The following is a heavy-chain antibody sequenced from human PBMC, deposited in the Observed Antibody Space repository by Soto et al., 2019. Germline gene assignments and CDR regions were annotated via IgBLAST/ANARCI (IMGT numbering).Heavy chain of an antibody. Sequence: QVQLQESGPGLVKPSETLSLTCTVFGGSIRPYYWSWIRQPPGKELEWIGYIYYTGSTHYSPSLRSRVTMSLDTSKNLLSLKLNSVTAADTAVYYCARGSPLSSSFPLDYWGQGSLVAVSS. CDR1: GGSIRPYY. CDR3: ARGSPLSSSFPLDY. V-gene: IGHV4-59*12. CDR2: IYYTGST. D-gene: IGHD6-6*01. J-gene: IGHJ4*02.